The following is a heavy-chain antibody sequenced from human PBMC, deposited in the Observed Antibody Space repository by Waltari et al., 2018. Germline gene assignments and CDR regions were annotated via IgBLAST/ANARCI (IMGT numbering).Heavy chain of an antibody. CDR2: SYSHGTT. CDR1: GFTGRSTS. CDR3: TTRVAISGVPGMPDY. D-gene: IGHD2-15*01. V-gene: IGHV3-53*01. Sequence: EVHLVASGGGVIQAGGALRHSCAASGFTGRSTSMAWVRQAPGQGLESVAISYSHGTTSYADSVKGRFTISRDNSKNTLFLQMSSVRVDDTAMYYCTTRVAISGVPGMPDYWGQGTLVTVSS. J-gene: IGHJ4*02.